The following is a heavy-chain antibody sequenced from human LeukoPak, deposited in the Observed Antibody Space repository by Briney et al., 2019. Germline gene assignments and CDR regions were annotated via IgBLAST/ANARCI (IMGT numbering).Heavy chain of an antibody. CDR2: TSGSGGST. CDR3: AKNGGSQCYSHLDS. J-gene: IGHJ4*02. CDR1: GFTFSSYA. Sequence: GGSLRLSCAASGFTFSSYAMSWVRQAPGKGLEWVSGTSGSGGSTYYAGSVKGRFTISRDNSENTLYLQMNSLRVEDTAVYYCAKNGGSQCYSHLDSWGQGTLVTVSS. D-gene: IGHD2-15*01. V-gene: IGHV3-23*01.